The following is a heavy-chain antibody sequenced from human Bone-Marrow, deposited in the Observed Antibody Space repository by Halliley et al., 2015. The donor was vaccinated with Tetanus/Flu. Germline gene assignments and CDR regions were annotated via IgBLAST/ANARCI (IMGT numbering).Heavy chain of an antibody. J-gene: IGHJ5*02. V-gene: IGHV4-59*01. D-gene: IGHD6-13*01. Sequence: TLSLTCTISGGSINKYYWSWIRQPPGKGLEWIGYIYYSGGTSYNPSLKSRVTISLDRSNNQVSLRLSSVTAADTAVYYCARTADGSPTFFFPDWFDPWGQGTLVTVSS. CDR1: GGSINKYY. CDR3: ARTADGSPTFFFPDWFDP. CDR2: IYYSGGT.